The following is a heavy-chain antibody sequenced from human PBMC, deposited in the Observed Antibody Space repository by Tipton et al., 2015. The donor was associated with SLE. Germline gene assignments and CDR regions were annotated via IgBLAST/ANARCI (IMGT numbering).Heavy chain of an antibody. Sequence: VQLVQSGAEVKKPGYSLKISCKGSEYTFSQYWIGWVRQMPGTGLEWMGIIYPGDSDAKYSPAFQGQVSISVDKSISTAYLQWSGLKASDTATYYCARHGIFGTVSYVDYWGQGTRVTVSS. CDR2: IYPGDSDA. V-gene: IGHV5-51*01. CDR1: EYTFSQYW. J-gene: IGHJ4*02. D-gene: IGHD3-3*01. CDR3: ARHGIFGTVSYVDY.